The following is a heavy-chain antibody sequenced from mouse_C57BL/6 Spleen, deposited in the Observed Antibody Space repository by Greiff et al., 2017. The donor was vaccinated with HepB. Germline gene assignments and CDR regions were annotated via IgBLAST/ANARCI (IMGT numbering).Heavy chain of an antibody. CDR2: IDPSDSYT. V-gene: IGHV1-69*01. J-gene: IGHJ2*01. D-gene: IGHD1-1*01. CDR1: GYTFTSYW. Sequence: VQLQQPGAELVMPGASVKLSCKASGYTFTSYWMHWVKQRPGQGLEWIGEIDPSDSYTNYNQKFKGKSTLSVDKSSSTAYMQLSSLTSEDSAVYYCARWDTSVVATCYWGKGATLTVSS. CDR3: ARWDTSVVATCY.